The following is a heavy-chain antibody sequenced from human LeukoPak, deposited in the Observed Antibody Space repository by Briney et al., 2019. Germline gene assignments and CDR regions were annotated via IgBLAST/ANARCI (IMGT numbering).Heavy chain of an antibody. CDR3: AGGIPPVRTPFDY. V-gene: IGHV3-30-3*01. CDR2: ISYDGSNK. D-gene: IGHD3-16*01. J-gene: IGHJ4*02. Sequence: GGSLRLSCAASGFTFSSYAMHWVRQAPGKGLEWVAVISYDGSNKYYADSVKGRFTISRDNSKNTLYLQMNSLRAEDTAVYYCAGGIPPVRTPFDYWGQGTLATVSS. CDR1: GFTFSSYA.